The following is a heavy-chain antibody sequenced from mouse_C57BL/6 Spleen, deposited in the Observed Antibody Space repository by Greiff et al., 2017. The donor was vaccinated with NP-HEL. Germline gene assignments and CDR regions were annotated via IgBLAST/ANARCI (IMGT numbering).Heavy chain of an antibody. J-gene: IGHJ2*01. CDR2: FDPSDSYT. D-gene: IGHD1-1*01. Sequence: QVQLQQPGAELVMPGASVKLSCKASGYTFTSYWMHWVKQRPGQGLEWIGEFDPSDSYTNYNQKFKGKSTLTVDKSSSTAYMQLSSLTSEDSAVYYCARDGSSYYFDYWGQGTTLTVSS. CDR3: ARDGSSYYFDY. V-gene: IGHV1-69*01. CDR1: GYTFTSYW.